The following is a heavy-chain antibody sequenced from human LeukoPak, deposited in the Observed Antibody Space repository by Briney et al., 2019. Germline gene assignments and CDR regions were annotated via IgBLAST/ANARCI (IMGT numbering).Heavy chain of an antibody. CDR2: ISTMSNYI. D-gene: IGHD5-12*01. CDR1: GFDFSTYA. CDR3: SRDRLGGLDL. V-gene: IGHV3-21*01. Sequence: PGGSLRLSCAASGFDFSTYAINWVRQDPGEGLEWVSSISTMSNYIFYGDSVKGRFTISRDNDKNSVYLQMTSLKPEDTAVYYCSRDRLGGLDLWGQGTLVTLSS. J-gene: IGHJ5*02.